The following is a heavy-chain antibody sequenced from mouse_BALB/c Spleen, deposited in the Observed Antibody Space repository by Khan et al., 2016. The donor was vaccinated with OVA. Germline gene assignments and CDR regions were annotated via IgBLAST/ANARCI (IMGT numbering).Heavy chain of an antibody. D-gene: IGHD2-14*01. J-gene: IGHJ2*01. CDR3: AKNYRYDVYVDY. Sequence: EVQLQQSGPELVKPGASVKMSCKASGYTFTSYVMHWLRQKPGQGLEWIGYIYPYNDDTKFNEKFKGKATLTSDKSSSTAYMELSSLTSEDSAVYSCAKNYRYDVYVDYWGQGTTLTVSS. CDR2: IYPYNDDT. CDR1: GYTFTSYV. V-gene: IGHV1S136*01.